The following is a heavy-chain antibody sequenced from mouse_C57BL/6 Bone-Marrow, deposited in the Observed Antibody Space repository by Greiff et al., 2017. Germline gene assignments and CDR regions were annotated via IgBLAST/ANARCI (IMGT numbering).Heavy chain of an antibody. Sequence: QVTLKESGPGILQPSQTLSLSCSSSGFSFSTFGMGVGWLRQPSGKGLVWLAHLWWDDDKYYNPALKRRLPTSKDTSKNQVFLKIADVDTADTATYYCARYDYDRAWFAYWGQGTLVTVSA. CDR3: ARYDYDRAWFAY. CDR1: GFSFSTFGMG. D-gene: IGHD2-4*01. V-gene: IGHV8-8*01. CDR2: LWWDDDK. J-gene: IGHJ3*01.